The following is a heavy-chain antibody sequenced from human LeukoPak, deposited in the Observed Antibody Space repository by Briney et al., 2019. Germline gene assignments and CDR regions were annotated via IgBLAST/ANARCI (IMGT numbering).Heavy chain of an antibody. CDR2: IYNGGST. CDR3: ARAHDPGY. Sequence: PGGSLRLSCAASGFSVSTNHMSWVRQAPGKGLEWVSVIYNGGSTYYADSVKGRFTISRDNSKNTLYLQMNSLRAEDTAVYYCARAHDPGYWGQGTLVTVSS. D-gene: IGHD3-16*01. CDR1: GFSVSTNH. V-gene: IGHV3-66*01. J-gene: IGHJ4*02.